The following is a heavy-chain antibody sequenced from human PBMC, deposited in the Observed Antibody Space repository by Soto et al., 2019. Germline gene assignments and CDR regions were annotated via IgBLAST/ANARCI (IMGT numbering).Heavy chain of an antibody. CDR1: GGSISSGGYY. Sequence: SETLSLTCTVSGGSISSGGYYWSWIRQHPGKGLEWIGYIYYSGSTYYNPSLKSRVTISVDTSKNQFSLKLSSVTAADTAVYYCARFRGIAVAGTDYYYGMDVWGQGTTVTVSS. CDR2: IYYSGST. CDR3: ARFRGIAVAGTDYYYGMDV. V-gene: IGHV4-31*03. D-gene: IGHD6-19*01. J-gene: IGHJ6*02.